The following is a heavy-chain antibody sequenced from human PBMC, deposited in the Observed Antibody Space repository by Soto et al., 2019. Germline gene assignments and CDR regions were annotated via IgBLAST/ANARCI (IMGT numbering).Heavy chain of an antibody. Sequence: DTLSLTCTVSGGSISSFAYYWGWIRQPPGKGLEWIWTVYYNENTYYNPSLKSRVTISVDTAKNQFSLNLRSVTAADTAIYFCARRERYYGSPGWFDPWGQGTLVTVS. CDR3: ARRERYYGSPGWFDP. J-gene: IGHJ5*02. V-gene: IGHV4-39*01. CDR2: VYYNENT. D-gene: IGHD3-10*01. CDR1: GGSISSFAYY.